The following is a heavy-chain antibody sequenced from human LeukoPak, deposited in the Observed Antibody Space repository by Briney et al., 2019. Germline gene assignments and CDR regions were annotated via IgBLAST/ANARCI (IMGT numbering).Heavy chain of an antibody. CDR2: INHSGST. D-gene: IGHD6-19*01. Sequence: SETLSLTCAVYGGSFSGYYWSWIRQPPGKGLEWIGEINHSGSTNYNPSLKSRVTISVDTSKNQFSLKLSSVTAADTAVYYCARDLGDSSGWDGEDYWGQGTLVTVSS. CDR1: GGSFSGYY. J-gene: IGHJ4*02. CDR3: ARDLGDSSGWDGEDY. V-gene: IGHV4-34*01.